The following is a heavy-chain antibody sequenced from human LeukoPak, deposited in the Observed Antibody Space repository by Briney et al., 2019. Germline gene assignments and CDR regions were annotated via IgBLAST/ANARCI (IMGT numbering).Heavy chain of an antibody. CDR1: AGTINTDLYY. J-gene: IGHJ5*02. CDR3: ARGSGWNAFDP. V-gene: IGHV4-61*02. CDR2: IYTNGWT. Sequence: SQTLSLTCTVSAGTINTDLYYWTWIRQPAGKGLEWIGRIYTNGWTDYIPSLKSRVTMSVDTSKNQFSLKLSFVTSADTALYYCARGSGWNAFDPWGQGTLVTVSS. D-gene: IGHD6-19*01.